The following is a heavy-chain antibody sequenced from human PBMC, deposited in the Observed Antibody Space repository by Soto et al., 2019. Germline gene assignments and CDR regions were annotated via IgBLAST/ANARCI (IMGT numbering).Heavy chain of an antibody. Sequence: QVQLQESGPGLVKPSQTLSLTCTVSRGSVSSGGYYWSWIRQHPGKGLEWIGYIYYNGITDYNPSLKSRLIISVDTSKNQFSLILSSVTAADTAMYYCARARFYGSERTVFDFWGQGTLVTVSS. CDR2: IYYNGIT. CDR1: RGSVSSGGYY. J-gene: IGHJ4*02. CDR3: ARARFYGSERTVFDF. V-gene: IGHV4-31*03. D-gene: IGHD3-10*01.